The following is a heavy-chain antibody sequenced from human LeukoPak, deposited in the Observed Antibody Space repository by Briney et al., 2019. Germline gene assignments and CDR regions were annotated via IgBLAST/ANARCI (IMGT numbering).Heavy chain of an antibody. V-gene: IGHV3-48*04. CDR1: GFTFSSYS. CDR3: ARTYYDFWSGPPGAFDI. CDR2: ISSSSSTI. J-gene: IGHJ3*02. D-gene: IGHD3-3*01. Sequence: GGSLRLSCAASGFTFSSYSMNWVRQAPGKGLERVSYISSSSSTIYYADSVKGRFTISRDNAKNSLYLQMNSLRAEDTAVYYCARTYYDFWSGPPGAFDIWGQGTMVTVSS.